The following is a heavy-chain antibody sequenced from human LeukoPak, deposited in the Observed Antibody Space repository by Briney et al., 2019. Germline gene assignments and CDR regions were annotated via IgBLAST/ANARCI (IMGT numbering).Heavy chain of an antibody. V-gene: IGHV4-31*03. CDR1: GGSISSGGYY. CDR2: IYYSGST. Sequence: SQTLSLTCTVSGGSISSGGYYWSWIRQHPGKGLEWIGYIYYSGSTYYNPSLKSRVTISVDTSKNQFSLKLSSVTAADTAVYYCARVESGYCSSTSCPTPFDYWGQGTLVTVSS. D-gene: IGHD2-2*01. CDR3: ARVESGYCSSTSCPTPFDY. J-gene: IGHJ4*02.